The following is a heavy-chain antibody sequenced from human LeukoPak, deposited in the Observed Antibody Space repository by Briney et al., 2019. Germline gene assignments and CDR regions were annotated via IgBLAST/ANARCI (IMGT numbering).Heavy chain of an antibody. CDR3: ARHTGYCGGGSCYGDF. V-gene: IGHV5-51*01. CDR2: IYPGDSDT. Sequence: GESLKISCKGSGYTFHSYWIAWVRQMPGKGLGWMGIIYPGDSDTRYSPSFQGQVTISADKSIRTAYLQWSSLKASDTAMYYCARHTGYCGGGSCYGDFWGQGTLVTVSS. CDR1: GYTFHSYW. D-gene: IGHD2-15*01. J-gene: IGHJ4*02.